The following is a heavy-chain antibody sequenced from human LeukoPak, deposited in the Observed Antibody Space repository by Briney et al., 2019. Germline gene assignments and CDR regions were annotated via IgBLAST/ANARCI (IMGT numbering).Heavy chain of an antibody. V-gene: IGHV3-7*01. CDR1: GFTFSSYY. CDR3: ARQSGKVAVLD. J-gene: IGHJ4*02. CDR2: IKQDGSER. Sequence: GGSLRLSCAASGFTFSSYYMSWVRQAPGKGLEWVANIKQDGSERNYVDSVKGRFTISRDNAKNSLYLQMNSLRADDTAVYYCARQSGKVAVLDWGQGALVTVSS. D-gene: IGHD6-19*01.